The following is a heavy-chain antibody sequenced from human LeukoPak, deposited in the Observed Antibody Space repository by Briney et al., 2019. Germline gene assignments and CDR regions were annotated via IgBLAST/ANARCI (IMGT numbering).Heavy chain of an antibody. CDR2: INHSGST. J-gene: IGHJ4*02. CDR1: GGSFSGYY. D-gene: IGHD5-18*01. Sequence: SETLSLTCAVYGGSFSGYYWSWIRQPPGEGLEWIGEINHSGSTNYNPSLKSRVTISVDTSKNQFSLKLSSVTAADTAVYYCARREYSYGYYYWGQGTLVTVSS. V-gene: IGHV4-34*01. CDR3: ARREYSYGYYY.